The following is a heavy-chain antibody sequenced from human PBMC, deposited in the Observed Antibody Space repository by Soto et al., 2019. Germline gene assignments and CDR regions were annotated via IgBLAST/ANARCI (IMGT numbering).Heavy chain of an antibody. Sequence: PGGSLRLSCAASGFAFSSFGIHWFRQAPGKGLEWVALIWYDGTKQFYGDSVRGRFTISRDISRNTVSLQMSSLRTEDTGVYYCATAPTQYGSGTFFDHWGQGTLVTVSS. CDR3: ATAPTQYGSGTFFDH. V-gene: IGHV3-33*08. D-gene: IGHD3-10*01. CDR1: GFAFSSFG. CDR2: IWYDGTKQ. J-gene: IGHJ4*02.